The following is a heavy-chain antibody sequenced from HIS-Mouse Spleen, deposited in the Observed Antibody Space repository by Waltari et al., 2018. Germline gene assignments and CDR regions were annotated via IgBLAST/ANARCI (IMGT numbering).Heavy chain of an antibody. V-gene: IGHV3-30*18. CDR3: AKDTSGSYSDY. J-gene: IGHJ4*02. CDR1: GVTFSRHG. D-gene: IGHD1-26*01. Sequence: QVQLVESGGGVVQPGRSLRLSCAASGVTFSRHGLPWVRQAPGKGLEWVAVISYDGSNKYYADSVKGRFTISRDNSKNTLYLQMNSLRAEDTAVYYCAKDTSGSYSDYWGQGTLVTVSS. CDR2: ISYDGSNK.